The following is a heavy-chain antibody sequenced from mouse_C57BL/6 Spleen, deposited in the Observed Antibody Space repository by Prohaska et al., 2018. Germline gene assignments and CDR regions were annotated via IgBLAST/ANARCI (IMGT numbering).Heavy chain of an antibody. CDR1: GFSLTSYG. CDR3: AKPGITTVVATGAMDY. V-gene: IGHV2-3*01. J-gene: IGHJ4*01. CDR2: IWGDGST. D-gene: IGHD1-1*01. Sequence: LVAPSQSLSITCTVSGFSLTSYGVSWVRQPPGKGLEWLGVIWGDGSTNYHSALISRLSISKDNSKSQVFLKLNSLQTDDTATYYCAKPGITTVVATGAMDYWGQGTSVTVSS.